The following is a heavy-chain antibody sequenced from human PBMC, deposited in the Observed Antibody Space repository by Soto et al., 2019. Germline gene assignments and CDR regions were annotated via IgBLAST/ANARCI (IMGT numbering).Heavy chain of an antibody. D-gene: IGHD2-15*01. J-gene: IGHJ6*02. CDR1: GYSFTSYW. CDR3: ASQDIVVVVAEPYYYYGMDG. Sequence: PGESLKISCKGSGYSFTSYWISWVRQMPGKGLEWMGRIDPSDSYTNYSPSFQGHVTISADKSISTAYLQWSSLKASGTAMYYCASQDIVVVVAEPYYYYGMDGWGQGTTVTVSS. V-gene: IGHV5-10-1*01. CDR2: IDPSDSYT.